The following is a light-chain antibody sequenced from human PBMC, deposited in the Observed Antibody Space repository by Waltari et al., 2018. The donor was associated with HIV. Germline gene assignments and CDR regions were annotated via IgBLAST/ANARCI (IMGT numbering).Light chain of an antibody. V-gene: IGLV3-21*02. CDR3: QVWDGSSAHVI. CDR1: NIRNKN. Sequence: SYVLTQPPSVSVAPGQTASIPCGGDNIRNKNVHWYQQKPGQAPVLVVYDDNDRPSGIPERFSGSNSGSTATLTISRVEAGDEADFYCQVWDGSSAHVIFGGGTKLTVL. CDR2: DDN. J-gene: IGLJ2*01.